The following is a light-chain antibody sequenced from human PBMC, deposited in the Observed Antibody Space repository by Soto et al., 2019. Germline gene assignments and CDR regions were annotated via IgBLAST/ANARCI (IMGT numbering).Light chain of an antibody. Sequence: EIVMTQSPATLSVSPGERATLSCRASQSVSSNLAWYQQKPGQAPRLLIYGASTRATGIPLRFSGSGSGTEFTLTISSLQSEDFAVYYCQQYNNWPRTFGQGTKVDIK. CDR2: GAS. CDR3: QQYNNWPRT. V-gene: IGKV3-15*01. J-gene: IGKJ1*01. CDR1: QSVSSN.